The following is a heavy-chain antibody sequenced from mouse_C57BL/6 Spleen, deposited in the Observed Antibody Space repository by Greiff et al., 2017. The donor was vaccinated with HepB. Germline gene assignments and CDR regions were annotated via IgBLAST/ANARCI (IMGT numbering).Heavy chain of an antibody. V-gene: IGHV1-55*01. CDR2: IYPGSGST. D-gene: IGHD1-1*01. CDR3: ARGGLRRRGFDY. Sequence: QVQLQQSGAELVKPGASVKMSCKASGYTFTSYWITWVKQRPGQGLEWIGDIYPGSGSTNYNEKFKSKATLTVDTSSSTAYMQLSSLTSEDSAVYYCARGGLRRRGFDYWGQGTTLTVSS. CDR1: GYTFTSYW. J-gene: IGHJ2*01.